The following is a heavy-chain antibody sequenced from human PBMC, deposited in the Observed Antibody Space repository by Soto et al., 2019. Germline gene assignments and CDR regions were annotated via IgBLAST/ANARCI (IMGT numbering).Heavy chain of an antibody. CDR2: INSDGSST. Sequence: GGSLRLSCAASGFTFSSYWMHWVRQAPGKGLVWVSRINSDGSSTSYADSVKGRFTISRDNAKNTLYLQMNSLRAEDTAVYYCARALVQILWFGELGLGVGMDVWGQGTMVTVSS. CDR3: ARALVQILWFGELGLGVGMDV. D-gene: IGHD3-10*01. V-gene: IGHV3-74*01. CDR1: GFTFSSYW. J-gene: IGHJ6*02.